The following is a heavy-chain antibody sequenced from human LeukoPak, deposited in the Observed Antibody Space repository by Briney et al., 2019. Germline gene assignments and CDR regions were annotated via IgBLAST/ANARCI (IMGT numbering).Heavy chain of an antibody. J-gene: IGHJ6*02. Sequence: SETLSLTCTVSGGSISSYYWGWIRQPPGKGLEWIGYIYYSGSTNYNPSLKSRVTISVATSKNQFSLRLSSVTAADTAVYYCARDRSGSYSRYYYYGMDVWGQGTTVTVSS. V-gene: IGHV4-59*01. D-gene: IGHD1-26*01. CDR3: ARDRSGSYSRYYYYGMDV. CDR2: IYYSGST. CDR1: GGSISSYY.